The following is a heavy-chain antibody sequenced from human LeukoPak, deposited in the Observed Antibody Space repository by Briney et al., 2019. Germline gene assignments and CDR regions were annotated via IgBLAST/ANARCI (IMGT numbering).Heavy chain of an antibody. J-gene: IGHJ4*02. CDR2: IYYSGST. Sequence: SQTLSLTCTVSGGSISSGDYYWSWIRQPPGKGLEWIGYIYYSGSTYYNPSLKSRVTISVDTSKNQFSLELSSVTAADTTVYYCARDAILSGYPLDYWGQGTLVTVSS. V-gene: IGHV4-30-4*01. D-gene: IGHD3-9*01. CDR3: ARDAILSGYPLDY. CDR1: GGSISSGDYY.